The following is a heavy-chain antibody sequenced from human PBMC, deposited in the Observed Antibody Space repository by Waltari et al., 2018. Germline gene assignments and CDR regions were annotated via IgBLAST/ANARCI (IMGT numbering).Heavy chain of an antibody. CDR2: ISGSGGST. CDR1: GFTFSSYA. J-gene: IGHJ3*02. Sequence: VQLVQSGAEVKKPGSSVKVSCAASGFTFSSYAMSWVRQAPGKGLEWVSAISGSGGSTYYADSVKGRFTISRDNSKNTLYLQMNSLRAEDTAVYYCAKGQQQLVHDAFDIWGQGTMVTVSS. CDR3: AKGQQQLVHDAFDI. D-gene: IGHD6-13*01. V-gene: IGHV3-23*04.